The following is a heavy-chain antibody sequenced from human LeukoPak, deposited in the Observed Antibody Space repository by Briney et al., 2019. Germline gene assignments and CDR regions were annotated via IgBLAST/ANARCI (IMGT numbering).Heavy chain of an antibody. CDR2: IYPGDSTT. Sequence: RGESLKISSKFSGYNFPSYWIGLERQMPGKGLEWLGIIYPGDSTTSYSPSFQGQVTISADKTINTPYLQWSRLRATDTATYFCASLHTTLNRSVRGTFDPWVQGTLVTVYS. V-gene: IGHV5-51*01. D-gene: IGHD3-10*01. J-gene: IGHJ5*02. CDR3: ASLHTTLNRSVRGTFDP. CDR1: GYNFPSYW.